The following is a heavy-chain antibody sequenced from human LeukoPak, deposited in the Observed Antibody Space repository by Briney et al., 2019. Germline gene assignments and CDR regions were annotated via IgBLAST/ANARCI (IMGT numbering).Heavy chain of an antibody. CDR2: INPSGGST. D-gene: IGHD3-3*01. CDR1: GYTFTSYY. J-gene: IGHJ4*02. CDR3: ARARRFGVVINYFDY. V-gene: IGHV1-46*01. Sequence: ASVKVSCKVSGYTFTSYYMHGVRQAPGQGLEWMGIINPSGGSTSYAQKFQGRVTMARDTSTSTVYMELSSLRSEDTAVYYCARARRFGVVINYFDYWGQGTLVTVSS.